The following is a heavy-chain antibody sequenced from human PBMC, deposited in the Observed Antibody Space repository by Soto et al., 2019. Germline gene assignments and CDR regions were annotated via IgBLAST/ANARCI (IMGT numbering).Heavy chain of an antibody. CDR1: GGTFSSYA. D-gene: IGHD3-22*01. CDR3: ARDRPYYHEGSHQTRLSGMDA. Sequence: ASVKVSCTASGGTFSSYAISWVRQAPGQGLEWMGGIIPIFGTANYAQKFQGRVTITADESTSTAYMELSSLRSEDTAVYYCARDRPYYHEGSHQTRLSGMDAWGQGTTVTVS. V-gene: IGHV1-69*13. CDR2: IIPIFGTA. J-gene: IGHJ6*02.